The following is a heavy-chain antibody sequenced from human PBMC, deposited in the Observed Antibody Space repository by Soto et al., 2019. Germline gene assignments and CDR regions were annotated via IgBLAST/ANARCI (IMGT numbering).Heavy chain of an antibody. J-gene: IGHJ4*02. CDR1: GFTFSSYS. D-gene: IGHD3-22*01. CDR2: ISSSSSTI. CDR3: ARDAYYYDSSGYSPGDY. Sequence: EVQLVESGGGLAQPGGSLRLSCAASGFTFSSYSMNWVRQAPGKGLEWVSYISSSSSTIYYADSVKGRFTISRDNAKNSLYLQMNSLRDEDTAVYYCARDAYYYDSSGYSPGDYWGQGTLVTVSS. V-gene: IGHV3-48*02.